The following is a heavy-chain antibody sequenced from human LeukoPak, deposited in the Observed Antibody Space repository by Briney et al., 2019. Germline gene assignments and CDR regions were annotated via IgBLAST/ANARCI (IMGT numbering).Heavy chain of an antibody. Sequence: PSETLSLTCAVYGGSFSGYYWSWIRQPPGKGLEWIGEINHSGSTNYNPSLKSRVTISVDTSKNQFSLKLSSVTAADTAVYYCARDRYYGSGDHFDYWGQGTLVTVSS. CDR2: INHSGST. D-gene: IGHD3-10*01. V-gene: IGHV4-34*01. J-gene: IGHJ4*02. CDR1: GGSFSGYY. CDR3: ARDRYYGSGDHFDY.